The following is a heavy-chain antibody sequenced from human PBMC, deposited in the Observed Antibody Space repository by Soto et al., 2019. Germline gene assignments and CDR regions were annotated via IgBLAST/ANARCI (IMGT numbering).Heavy chain of an antibody. V-gene: IGHV3-11*01. Sequence: QVQLVESGGGLVKPGGSLRLSCAASGFTSSDYYMSWIRQAPGKGLEWVSSISRSGTTIYYADSVKGRFTISRDNAKNSLYLQMNSRRAEDTAVYYCARDERGEGIQLWTRSRGHDGMDVWGQVTTVTVSS. CDR3: ARDERGEGIQLWTRSRGHDGMDV. CDR2: ISRSGTTI. J-gene: IGHJ6*02. CDR1: GFTSSDYY. D-gene: IGHD5-18*01.